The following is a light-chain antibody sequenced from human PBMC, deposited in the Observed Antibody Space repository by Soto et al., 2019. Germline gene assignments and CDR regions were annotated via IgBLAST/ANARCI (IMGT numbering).Light chain of an antibody. J-gene: IGKJ5*01. V-gene: IGKV1-5*01. CDR1: QSISSW. Sequence: DLEMTQSPSTLSASPGDRVTITCRASQSISSWLAWYQQKTRKAPRLLIYDDSSLEGGVPYRFSCRASGTQLNLTNSRLQSEDCAVDDCQKYNNWPITCGQGTRREIK. CDR3: QKYNNWPIT. CDR2: DDS.